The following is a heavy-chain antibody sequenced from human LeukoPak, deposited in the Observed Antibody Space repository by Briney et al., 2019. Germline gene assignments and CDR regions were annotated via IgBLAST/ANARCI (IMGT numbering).Heavy chain of an antibody. Sequence: SETLSLTCAVPGVSFSNYYWCWIRQSPGKGLEWIGEINYSGTPTYNPSLKSRVTISVDVSKNQVSLNLRSVTAADTAVYYCARDQHYDSSGYYYNYYYYYYMDVWGKGTTVTISS. D-gene: IGHD3-22*01. CDR1: GVSFSNYY. CDR3: ARDQHYDSSGYYYNYYYYYYMDV. V-gene: IGHV4-34*01. J-gene: IGHJ6*03. CDR2: INYSGTP.